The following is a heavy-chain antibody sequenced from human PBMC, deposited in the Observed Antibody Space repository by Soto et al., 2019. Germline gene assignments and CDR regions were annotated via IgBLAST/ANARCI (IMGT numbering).Heavy chain of an antibody. Sequence: GGSLRLSCAASGFTFSSYSMNWVRQAPGKGLEWVSSISSSSSYIYYADSVKGRFTISRDNAKNSLYLQMNSPRAEDTAVYYCASRYGSGSYVYYGMDVWGQGTTVTVSS. D-gene: IGHD3-10*01. CDR1: GFTFSSYS. CDR2: ISSSSSYI. V-gene: IGHV3-21*01. J-gene: IGHJ6*02. CDR3: ASRYGSGSYVYYGMDV.